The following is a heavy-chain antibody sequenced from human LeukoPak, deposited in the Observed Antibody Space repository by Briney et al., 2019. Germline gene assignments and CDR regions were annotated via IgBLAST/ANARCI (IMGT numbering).Heavy chain of an antibody. CDR1: GFTFSSYA. J-gene: IGHJ4*02. CDR3: AKDRQYYYDSSGYYGY. CDR2: ISGSGGST. D-gene: IGHD3-22*01. V-gene: IGHV3-23*01. Sequence: GGSLRLSCAASGFTFSSYAMSWVRQAPGKGLEGVSGISGSGGSTYYADSAKGRFTISRDNSKNTLYLQMNSLRAEDTAVYYCAKDRQYYYDSSGYYGYWGQGTLVTVSS.